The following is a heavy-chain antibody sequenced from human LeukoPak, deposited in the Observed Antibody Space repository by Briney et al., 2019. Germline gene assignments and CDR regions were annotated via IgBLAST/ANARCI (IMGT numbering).Heavy chain of an antibody. Sequence: GGSLRLSCAASGFTLSSYWIHWVRQVPGKGPVWVSRIKDGGTTTDYADSVKGRFTISRDDAKNTLYLQMNSLRAEDTAVYYCTTIRPGYWGQGTLVTVSP. CDR2: IKDGGTTT. V-gene: IGHV3-74*01. CDR1: GFTLSSYW. J-gene: IGHJ4*02. D-gene: IGHD5-12*01. CDR3: TTIRPGY.